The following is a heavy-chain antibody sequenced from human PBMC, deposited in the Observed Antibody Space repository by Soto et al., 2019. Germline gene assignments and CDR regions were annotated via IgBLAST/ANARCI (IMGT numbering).Heavy chain of an antibody. D-gene: IGHD3-22*01. Sequence: QVHLVQSGAEVKKPGASVKVSCKASGNTFTGYEINWVRQATGQGLEWMGSMNPNSGNTDYAQKFQGRVTMTRNTSISTAYMELSRLRSEDTAVYFCVSGIVPDLWGQGTLVIVSS. CDR1: GNTFTGYE. V-gene: IGHV1-8*01. J-gene: IGHJ4*02. CDR3: VSGIVPDL. CDR2: MNPNSGNT.